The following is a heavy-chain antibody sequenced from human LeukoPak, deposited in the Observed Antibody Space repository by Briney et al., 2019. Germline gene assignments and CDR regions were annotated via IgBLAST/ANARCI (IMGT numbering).Heavy chain of an antibody. CDR2: INSNSGAT. V-gene: IGHV1-2*06. D-gene: IGHD7-27*01. J-gene: IGHJ4*02. Sequence: ASVKVSCKTSGYTFSGYFIHWVRQAAGQGLEWMGRINSNSGATEYGQNFQGRVAMSRDTSISTASMELSWLTSDDTAVYYCARDLSSIPNCEFDYWGQGTLVTVSS. CDR3: ARDLSSIPNCEFDY. CDR1: GYTFSGYF.